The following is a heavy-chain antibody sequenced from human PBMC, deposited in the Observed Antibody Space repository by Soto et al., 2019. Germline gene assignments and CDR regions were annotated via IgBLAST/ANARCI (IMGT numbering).Heavy chain of an antibody. J-gene: IGHJ5*02. V-gene: IGHV4-59*12. CDR1: GGSISSYY. Sequence: SETLSLTCTVSGGSISSYYWSWIRQPPGRGLECFGYVSYSGSTYYNPSLKSRVTISVDTSKNQFSLKLSSVTAADTAVYYCARVGGINWFDPWGQGTLVTVSS. CDR3: ARVGGINWFDP. CDR2: VSYSGST. D-gene: IGHD3-16*01.